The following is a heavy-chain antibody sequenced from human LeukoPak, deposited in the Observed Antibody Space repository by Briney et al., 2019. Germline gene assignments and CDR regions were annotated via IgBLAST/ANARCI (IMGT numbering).Heavy chain of an antibody. V-gene: IGHV3-21*01. CDR2: ISSSSRYI. CDR3: AGVWSPPYTSNWPDYFDY. D-gene: IGHD6-13*01. J-gene: IGHJ4*02. CDR1: GFTFSSYS. Sequence: PGGSLRLSCAASGFTFSSYSMNWDRQAPGKGLEWVSSISSSSRYIYYGDSVKGRFTISRDNAKNSLYLHMNSLRAEDTAVYYCAGVWSPPYTSNWPDYFDYWGQGTLVTVSS.